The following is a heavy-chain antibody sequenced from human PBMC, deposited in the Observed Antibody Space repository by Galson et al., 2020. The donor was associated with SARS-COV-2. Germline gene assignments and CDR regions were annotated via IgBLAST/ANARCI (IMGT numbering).Heavy chain of an antibody. CDR3: TRVGHMPSSNGDFYYYAMDV. D-gene: IGHD2-8*01. J-gene: IGHJ6*02. CDR1: GFTFSKHD. CDR2: IGNGGDT. Sequence: GGYLRLSCEASGFTFSKHDMHWVRQATGKGLEWVSAIGNGGDTNYPDSVKGRFTISRENDKSSLYLQMNNLRVEDTAVYYCTRVGHMPSSNGDFYYYAMDVWGQGTTVTVSS. V-gene: IGHV3-13*01.